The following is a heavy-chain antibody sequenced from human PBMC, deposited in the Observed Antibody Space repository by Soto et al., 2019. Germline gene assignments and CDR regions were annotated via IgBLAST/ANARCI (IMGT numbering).Heavy chain of an antibody. CDR1: GYTFTNYG. CDR2: ISPYNGNT. Sequence: ASVKVSCKASGYTFTNYGITWVRQAPGQGLEWMGWISPYNGNTNYGQNLQGRVTMTTDTSTNTAYMELRSLRSDDTAVYYCAAGYKLQQFEYLGQGTLVNVSS. CDR3: AAGYKLQQFEY. V-gene: IGHV1-18*04. J-gene: IGHJ4*02. D-gene: IGHD2-2*01.